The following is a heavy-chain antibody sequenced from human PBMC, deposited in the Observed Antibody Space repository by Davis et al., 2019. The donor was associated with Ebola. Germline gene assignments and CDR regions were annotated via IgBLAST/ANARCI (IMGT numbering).Heavy chain of an antibody. J-gene: IGHJ5*02. Sequence: GESLKISCKGSGYSFTSYWIGWVRQMPGKGLEWMGIIYPGDSDTRYSPSFQGQVTISADKSISTAYLQWSSLRSEDTAVYYCAREEGDIVVAGAFDPWGQGTLVTVSS. CDR2: IYPGDSDT. V-gene: IGHV5-51*01. CDR3: AREEGDIVVAGAFDP. D-gene: IGHD2-2*01. CDR1: GYSFTSYW.